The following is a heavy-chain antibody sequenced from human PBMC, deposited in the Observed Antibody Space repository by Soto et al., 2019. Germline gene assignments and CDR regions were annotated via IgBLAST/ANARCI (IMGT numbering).Heavy chain of an antibody. CDR2: IYYSGST. V-gene: IGHV4-31*03. Sequence: QVQLQESGPGLEKPSQTLSLTCTVSGGSISSGGYYWSWIRQHPGKGLEWIGYIYYSGSTYYNPSLKSRVTISVDTSKNQFSLKLSSVTAADTAVYYCARFSYGDWRIDYWGQGTLVTVSS. CDR3: ARFSYGDWRIDY. D-gene: IGHD4-17*01. J-gene: IGHJ4*02. CDR1: GGSISSGGYY.